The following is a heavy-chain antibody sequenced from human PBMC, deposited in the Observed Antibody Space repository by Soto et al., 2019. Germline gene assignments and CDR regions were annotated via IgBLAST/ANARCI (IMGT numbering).Heavy chain of an antibody. Sequence: PGGSLRLSCAASGFTFSSYGMHWVRQAPGKGLEWVAVISYDGSNKYYADSVKGRFTISRDNSKNTLYLQMNSLRAEDTAVYYCAKDLFNIYDSSGYPGYWGQGTLVTVSS. V-gene: IGHV3-30*18. CDR1: GFTFSSYG. CDR2: ISYDGSNK. CDR3: AKDLFNIYDSSGYPGY. J-gene: IGHJ4*02. D-gene: IGHD3-22*01.